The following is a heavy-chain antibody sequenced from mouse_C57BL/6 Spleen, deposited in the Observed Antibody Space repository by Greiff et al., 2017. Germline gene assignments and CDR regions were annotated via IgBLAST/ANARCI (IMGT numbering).Heavy chain of an antibody. CDR3: ARPRDVYYGY. D-gene: IGHD2-3*01. CDR2: IAPNSGGT. CDR1: GYTFTSYW. V-gene: IGHV1-72*01. Sequence: QVQLQQSGAELVKPGASVKLSCTASGYTFTSYWMHWVKQRPGRGLEWIGRIAPNSGGTKYNEKFQSKATLTADKPSSTAYMQLSSLTSEDSAVYYCARPRDVYYGYWGQGTTLTVSS. J-gene: IGHJ2*01.